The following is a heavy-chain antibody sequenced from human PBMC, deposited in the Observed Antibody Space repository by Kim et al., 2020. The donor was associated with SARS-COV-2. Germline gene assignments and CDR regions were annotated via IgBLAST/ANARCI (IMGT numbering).Heavy chain of an antibody. D-gene: IGHD3-22*01. J-gene: IGHJ4*02. CDR2: ISAYNGNT. CDR1: GYTFTSYG. V-gene: IGHV1-18*01. CDR3: ARDCPPEGPYYYDLPHYFDC. Sequence: ASVKVSCKASGYTFTSYGISWVRQAPGQGLEWMGWISAYNGNTNYAQKLQGRVTMTTDTSTSTAYMELRSLRSDDTAVYYCARDCPPEGPYYYDLPHYFDCRGQGTLVTVSS.